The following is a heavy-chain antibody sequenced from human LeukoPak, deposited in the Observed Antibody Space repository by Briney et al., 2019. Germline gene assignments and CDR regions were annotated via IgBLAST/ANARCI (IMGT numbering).Heavy chain of an antibody. D-gene: IGHD3-10*01. CDR2: IDPSDSYT. Sequence: LGESLRISCKGSGYSFTSYWISWVRQMPGKDLEWMGRIDPSDSYTNYSPSFQGHVTISADKSISTAYLQWSSLKASDTAMYYCATTPPRGSGSYLGGMDVWGKGTTVTVSS. CDR1: GYSFTSYW. CDR3: ATTPPRGSGSYLGGMDV. J-gene: IGHJ6*04. V-gene: IGHV5-10-1*01.